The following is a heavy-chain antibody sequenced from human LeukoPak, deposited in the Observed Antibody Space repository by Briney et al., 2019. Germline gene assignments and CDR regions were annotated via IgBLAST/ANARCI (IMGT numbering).Heavy chain of an antibody. CDR3: ARALDSSGWNGRDY. Sequence: GGSLRLSCAASGFSSNSYAMNWARQAPGKGLEWVAVISYDGSNKDYADSVKGRFTISRDKSKNTLYLQMNSLRPEDTAVYYCARALDSSGWNGRDYWGQGTLVTVSS. CDR2: ISYDGSNK. J-gene: IGHJ4*02. CDR1: GFSSNSYA. D-gene: IGHD6-19*01. V-gene: IGHV3-30-3*01.